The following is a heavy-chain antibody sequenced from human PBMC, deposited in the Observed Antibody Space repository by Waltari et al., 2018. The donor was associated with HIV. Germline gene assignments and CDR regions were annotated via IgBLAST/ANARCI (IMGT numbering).Heavy chain of an antibody. CDR1: GYTFTTYD. CDR3: AREDNWNYGGNDY. D-gene: IGHD1-7*01. J-gene: IGHJ4*02. V-gene: IGHV7-4-1*02. Sequence: QVQLVQSGSELKKPGASVNISCKASGYTFTTYDMNWVRQAPGQGLEGMGWINTNTGKPTYVQGFTGRFVFSLDTSVSTAYLQISSLKAEDTAVYYCAREDNWNYGGNDYWGQGTLVTVSS. CDR2: INTNTGKP.